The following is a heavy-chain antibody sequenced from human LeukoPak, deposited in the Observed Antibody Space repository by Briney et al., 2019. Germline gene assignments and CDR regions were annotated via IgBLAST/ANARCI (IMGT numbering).Heavy chain of an antibody. Sequence: PGGSLRLSCVASGFTFHSYAMSWVRQAPGKGLEWVSAISGSGDHTYYADSVKGRFAISRDNSKNTLYLQMSSLRAEDTAVYYCAKNIRTEGNYYYYMDVWGTGTTVTVSS. V-gene: IGHV3-23*01. J-gene: IGHJ6*03. CDR2: ISGSGDHT. CDR3: AKNIRTEGNYYYYMDV. D-gene: IGHD2/OR15-2a*01. CDR1: GFTFHSYA.